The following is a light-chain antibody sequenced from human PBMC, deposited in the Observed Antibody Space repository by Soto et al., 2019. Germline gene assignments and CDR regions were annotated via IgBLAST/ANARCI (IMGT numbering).Light chain of an antibody. CDR1: SSNIGAGYD. Sequence: QSALTQPPSVSGAPGQRVTISCTGSSSNIGAGYDVHWYQQLPGTAPKLLIYGNSNRPSGVPDRFSGSKSGTSASLAITGLQAEDXXXYYCQSYDSSLSGSGVFGGGTKLTVL. J-gene: IGLJ3*02. CDR2: GNS. CDR3: QSYDSSLSGSGV. V-gene: IGLV1-40*01.